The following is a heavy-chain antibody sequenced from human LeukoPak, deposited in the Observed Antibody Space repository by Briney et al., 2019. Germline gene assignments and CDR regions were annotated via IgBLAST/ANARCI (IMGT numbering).Heavy chain of an antibody. J-gene: IGHJ4*02. CDR2: ISYDGTQK. D-gene: IGHD6-13*01. CDR3: ARERAAAASSSDFDY. CDR1: GFTFSSYS. V-gene: IGHV3-30*04. Sequence: GRSLRLSCAASGFTFSSYSIHWVRQTPGKGLEWVSAISYDGTQKFYADSVKGRFTLSRDNSKNTLYLQMNSLTTEDTAVYFCARERAAAASSSDFDYWGQGTLATVSS.